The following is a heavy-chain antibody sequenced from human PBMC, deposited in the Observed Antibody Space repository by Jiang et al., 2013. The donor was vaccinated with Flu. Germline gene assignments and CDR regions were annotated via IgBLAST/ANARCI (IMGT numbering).Heavy chain of an antibody. Sequence: CGAEVKKPGSSVKVSCKASGGTFSSYAISWVRQAPGQGLEWMGGIIPIFGTANYAQKFQGRVTITADKSTSTAYMELSSLRSEDTAVYYCASGIADPLIVVVTEGYAFDIWGQGTMVTVSS. D-gene: IGHD2-21*02. CDR1: GGTFSSYA. CDR3: ASGIADPLIVVVTEGYAFDI. J-gene: IGHJ3*02. CDR2: IIPIFGTA. V-gene: IGHV1-69*06.